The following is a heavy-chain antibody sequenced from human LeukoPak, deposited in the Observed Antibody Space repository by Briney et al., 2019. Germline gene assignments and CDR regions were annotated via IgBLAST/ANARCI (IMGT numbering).Heavy chain of an antibody. CDR3: ARGESDSSGYNLYWYFDL. CDR2: INHSGST. Sequence: SETLSLTYAVYGGSFSGYYWSWIRQPPGKGLEWIGEINHSGSTNYNPSLKSRVTISVDMSKNQFSLKLSSVTAADTAVYYCARGESDSSGYNLYWYFDLWGRGTLVTVSS. CDR1: GGSFSGYY. V-gene: IGHV4-34*01. J-gene: IGHJ2*01. D-gene: IGHD3-22*01.